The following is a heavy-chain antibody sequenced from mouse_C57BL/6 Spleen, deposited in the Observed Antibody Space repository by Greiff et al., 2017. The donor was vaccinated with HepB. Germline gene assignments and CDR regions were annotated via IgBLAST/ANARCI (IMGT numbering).Heavy chain of an antibody. Sequence: DVMLVESGGGLVQPGGSLSLSCAASGFTFTDYYMSWVRQPPGKALEWLGFIRNKANGYTTEYSASVKGRFTISRDNSQSILYLQMNALRAEDSATYYCARYMVLPAYAMDYWGQGTSVTVSS. J-gene: IGHJ4*01. CDR1: GFTFTDYY. CDR3: ARYMVLPAYAMDY. V-gene: IGHV7-3*01. CDR2: IRNKANGYTT. D-gene: IGHD1-1*01.